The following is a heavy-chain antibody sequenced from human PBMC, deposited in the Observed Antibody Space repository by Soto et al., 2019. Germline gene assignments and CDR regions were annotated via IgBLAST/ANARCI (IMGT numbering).Heavy chain of an antibody. J-gene: IGHJ3*02. CDR1: GISLSTDAVG. Sequence: QITLKESGPTLVKPTQTLTLTCTFSGISLSTDAVGVAWIRQPPGKALEWLALIYWDDDKRYSPSLKSRLTIIKDTSKNQVVLTMTTMDPVDTATYYCAHRGEVATIISDAFDIWGPGTSVTVPS. V-gene: IGHV2-5*02. CDR2: IYWDDDK. D-gene: IGHD5-12*01. CDR3: AHRGEVATIISDAFDI.